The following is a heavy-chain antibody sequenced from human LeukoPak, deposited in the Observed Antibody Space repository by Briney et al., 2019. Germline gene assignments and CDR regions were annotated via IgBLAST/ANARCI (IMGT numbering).Heavy chain of an antibody. CDR3: ARGGLRYYDSSGPQNYYHYGMDV. D-gene: IGHD3-22*01. V-gene: IGHV7-4-1*02. CDR1: GYTFTSYA. CDR2: INTNTGNP. Sequence: GASVKVSCKASGYTFTSYAMNWVRQAPGQGLEWMGWINTNTGNPTYAQGFTGRFVFPLDTSVSTAYLQISSLKAEDTAVYYCARGGLRYYDSSGPQNYYHYGMDVWGQGTTVTVSS. J-gene: IGHJ6*02.